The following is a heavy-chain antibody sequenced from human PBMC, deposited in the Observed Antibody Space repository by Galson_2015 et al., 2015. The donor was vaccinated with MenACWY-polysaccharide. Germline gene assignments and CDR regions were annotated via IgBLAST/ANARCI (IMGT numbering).Heavy chain of an antibody. J-gene: IGHJ4*02. CDR2: IFHSGTT. V-gene: IGHV4-38-2*01. CDR1: DYSIRSGYF. Sequence: ETLSLTCAVSDYSIRSGYFWGWIRQPPGKGLEWIASIFHSGTTYYNPSLKSRVTISVDTSKNQFSLKLSSVTAADTAVYYCARVEKYSGSFYILYWGQGTMVTVSS. D-gene: IGHD1-26*01. CDR3: ARVEKYSGSFYILY.